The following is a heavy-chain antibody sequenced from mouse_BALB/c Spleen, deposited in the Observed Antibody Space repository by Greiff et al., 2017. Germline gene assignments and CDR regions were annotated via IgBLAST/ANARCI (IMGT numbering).Heavy chain of an antibody. CDR1: GFAFSSYD. J-gene: IGHJ2*01. V-gene: IGHV5-12-1*01. CDR2: ISSGGGST. Sequence: EVQLVESGGGLVKPGGSLKLSCAASGFAFSSYDMSWVRQTPEKRLEWVAYISSGGGSTYYPDTVKGRFTISRDNAKNTLYLQMSSLKSEDTAMYYCARLKLRGGYFDDWGQGTTLTVSS. CDR3: ARLKLRGGYFDD. D-gene: IGHD1-1*01.